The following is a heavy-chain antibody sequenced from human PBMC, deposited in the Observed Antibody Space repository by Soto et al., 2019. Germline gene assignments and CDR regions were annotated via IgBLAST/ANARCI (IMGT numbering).Heavy chain of an antibody. Sequence: EVQLWEFGGGLVQPGGTLRLSCAASGFTFSNYAMNWVRQAPGKGLEWGSVISHNGASTYSADSVKGRFTTSRDNSKNALYLQMHSLRAEDTAVYYCAKGKYSSGWYGRADVFDIWGQGTVVTVSS. CDR2: ISHNGAST. J-gene: IGHJ3*02. CDR1: GFTFSNYA. V-gene: IGHV3-23*01. D-gene: IGHD6-19*01. CDR3: AKGKYSSGWYGRADVFDI.